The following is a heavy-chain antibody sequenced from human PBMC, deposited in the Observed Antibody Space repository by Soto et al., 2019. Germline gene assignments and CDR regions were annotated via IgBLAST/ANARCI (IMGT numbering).Heavy chain of an antibody. D-gene: IGHD6-13*01. V-gene: IGHV3-9*01. CDR2: ISWNSGSI. CDR3: ARLQAAAGDNDLTFDY. CDR1: GFTFDDNA. Sequence: SGFTFDDNAMHWGRQAPGKGLEWVSGISWNSGSIGYADSVKGRFTISRDNAKNSLYLQWSSLKASDTAMYYCARLQAAAGDNDLTFDYWGQGTLVTVSS. J-gene: IGHJ4*02.